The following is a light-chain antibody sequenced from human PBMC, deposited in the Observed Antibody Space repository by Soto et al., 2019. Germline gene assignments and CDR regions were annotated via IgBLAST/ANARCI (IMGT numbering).Light chain of an antibody. CDR2: DAS. J-gene: IGKJ4*01. CDR3: QQRYSTPLT. Sequence: DIQMTQSPSTLSASVGARATITCRASQSISSWMGWYPQKPGQAPKLLIYDASSLESGAPSRFSGSGSGTEFTLTISSLQPEDSATYYCQQRYSTPLTFGGGTKVDIK. CDR1: QSISSW. V-gene: IGKV1-5*01.